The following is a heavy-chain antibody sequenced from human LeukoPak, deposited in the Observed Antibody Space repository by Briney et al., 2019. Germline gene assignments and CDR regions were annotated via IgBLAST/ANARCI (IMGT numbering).Heavy chain of an antibody. CDR1: GGSISGYY. CDR2: IYYSGTT. V-gene: IGHV4-59*08. Sequence: PSETLSLTCTVSGGSISGYYWSWIRQPPGESLEWIGWIYYSGTTRYNPSLKSRVTIALQTSKNQFSLHLSSVTAADTAVYYCARHFGSWTYPLDYWGQGTLVTVSS. D-gene: IGHD3-10*01. CDR3: ARHFGSWTYPLDY. J-gene: IGHJ4*02.